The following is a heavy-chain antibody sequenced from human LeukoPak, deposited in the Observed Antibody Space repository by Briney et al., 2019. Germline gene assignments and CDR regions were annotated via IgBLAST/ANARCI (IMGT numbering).Heavy chain of an antibody. CDR1: GGTFSSYT. CDR3: ANTPGIAAAGINY. D-gene: IGHD6-13*01. V-gene: IGHV1-69*02. CDR2: IIPILGIA. Sequence: VASVKVSCKASGGTFSSYTISWVRQAPGQGLEWMGRIIPILGIANYAQKFQGRVTITADKSTSTAYMELSSLRSEDTAVYYCANTPGIAAAGINYWGQGTLATVSS. J-gene: IGHJ4*02.